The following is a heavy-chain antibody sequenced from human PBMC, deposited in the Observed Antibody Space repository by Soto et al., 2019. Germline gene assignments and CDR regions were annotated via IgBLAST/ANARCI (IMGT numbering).Heavy chain of an antibody. CDR2: ISGSGGST. CDR3: AKDRSVDTRDWFDP. Sequence: GGALRLSCAASGFTFGTYAMNWVLQAPGKGLEWVSGISGSGGSTYYSDSVKGRFTISRDNSKNTLYLQMNSLRADDTAVYYCAKDRSVDTRDWFDPWGQGTLVTVSS. V-gene: IGHV3-23*01. CDR1: GFTFGTYA. D-gene: IGHD5-18*01. J-gene: IGHJ5*02.